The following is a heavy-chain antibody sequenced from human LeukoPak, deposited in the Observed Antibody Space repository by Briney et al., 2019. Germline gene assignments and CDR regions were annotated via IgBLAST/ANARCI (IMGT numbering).Heavy chain of an antibody. J-gene: IGHJ4*02. Sequence: GESLKISCKGSGYNFTSYWTGWVRQMPGKGLEWMGIIFPGDSDTIYSPSFQGQVTISAEKSISTAYLQWSSLKASDTALYYCASRKKGMATAGFDYWGQGTLVTVSS. V-gene: IGHV5-51*01. CDR1: GYNFTSYW. D-gene: IGHD5-24*01. CDR2: IFPGDSDT. CDR3: ASRKKGMATAGFDY.